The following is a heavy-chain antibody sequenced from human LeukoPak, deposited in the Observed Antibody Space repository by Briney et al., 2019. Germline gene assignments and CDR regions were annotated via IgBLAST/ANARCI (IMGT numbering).Heavy chain of an antibody. CDR3: ARVLKYSSHYFDY. V-gene: IGHV3-30*03. Sequence: PGGSLRLSCAASGFTFSSYGMHWVRQAPGKGLEWVAVISYDGSNKYYADSVKGRFTISRDNSKNTLYLQMNSLRAEDTAVYYCARVLKYSSHYFDYWGQGTLVTVSS. CDR2: ISYDGSNK. J-gene: IGHJ4*02. CDR1: GFTFSSYG. D-gene: IGHD6-19*01.